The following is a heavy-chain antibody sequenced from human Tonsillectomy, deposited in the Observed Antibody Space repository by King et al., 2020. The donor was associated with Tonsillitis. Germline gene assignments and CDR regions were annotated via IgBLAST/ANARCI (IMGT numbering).Heavy chain of an antibody. CDR2: MKSDGSST. J-gene: IGHJ3*02. V-gene: IGHV3-74*01. CDR3: TRVRTVGFDAFDI. D-gene: IGHD1/OR15-1a*01. Sequence: VQLVESGGGLVQPGGPLRLSCASSGFTFSSYWMHWVRQAPGQGRVWVSRMKSDGSSTSYADSVKGRFTISRDNAKNTRYLQMNRLRAEDTAVYFCTRVRTVGFDAFDIWGQGTMVPVSS. CDR1: GFTFSSYW.